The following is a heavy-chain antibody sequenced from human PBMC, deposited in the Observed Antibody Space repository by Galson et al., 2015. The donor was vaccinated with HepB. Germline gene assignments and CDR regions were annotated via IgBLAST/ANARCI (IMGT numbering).Heavy chain of an antibody. CDR1: GFTFSDSF. V-gene: IGHV3-11*06. Sequence: SLRLSCATSGFTFSDSFMSWIRQAPGKGLEWVSSINPSGSYAKYADSVKGRFTISRDNAENSVYLQMNSLRAEDTAIYYCARGYYANPDHWGQGTQVTVSS. J-gene: IGHJ5*02. D-gene: IGHD3-16*01. CDR2: INPSGSYA. CDR3: ARGYYANPDH.